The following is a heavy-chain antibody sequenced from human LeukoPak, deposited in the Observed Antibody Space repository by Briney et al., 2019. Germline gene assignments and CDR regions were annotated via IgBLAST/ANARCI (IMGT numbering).Heavy chain of an antibody. CDR3: AKPLYFCGGDCYYAEYFQH. CDR1: GFTFDDYG. D-gene: IGHD2-21*02. J-gene: IGHJ1*01. V-gene: IGHV3-23*01. CDR2: ISGSGGST. Sequence: GGSLRLSCAASGFTFDDYGMSWVRQAPGKGLEWVSAISGSGGSTYYADSVKGRFTISRDNSKNTLYLQMNSLRAEDTAVYYCAKPLYFCGGDCYYAEYFQHWGQGTLVTVSS.